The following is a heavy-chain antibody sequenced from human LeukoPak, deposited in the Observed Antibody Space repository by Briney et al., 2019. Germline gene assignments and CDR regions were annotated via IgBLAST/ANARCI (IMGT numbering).Heavy chain of an antibody. D-gene: IGHD6-13*01. J-gene: IGHJ4*02. CDR2: INHSGST. CDR3: ARSSKVSSPFDC. V-gene: IGHV4-34*01. Sequence: MASETLSLTCAVYGVTFSGYYWSWLRQPPGKGLEWVGEINHSGSTNYNPSLKSRVTISVDTSKNQFSLKLSSVTAADTAVYYCARSSKVSSPFDCWGQGTLVTVSS. CDR1: GVTFSGYY.